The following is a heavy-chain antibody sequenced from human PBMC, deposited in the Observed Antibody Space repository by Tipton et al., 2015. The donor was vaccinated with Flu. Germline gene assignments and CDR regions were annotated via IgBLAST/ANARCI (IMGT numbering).Heavy chain of an antibody. V-gene: IGHV4-38-2*01. CDR2: IHQAGTT. J-gene: IGHJ5*01. Sequence: LRLSCAASGIKFSSYGMSWVRQAPGKGLEWIGNIHQAGTTYYNPSLMSRITITVDRPKNHFSLRLTSVTAADTAVYYCARRDYSNYVSEPKSWFDSWGQGILVTVSS. D-gene: IGHD4-11*01. CDR1: GIKFSSYG. CDR3: ARRDYSNYVSEPKSWFDS.